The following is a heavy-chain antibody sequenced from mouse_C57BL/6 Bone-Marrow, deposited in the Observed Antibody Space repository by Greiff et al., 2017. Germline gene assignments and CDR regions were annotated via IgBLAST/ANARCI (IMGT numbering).Heavy chain of an antibody. J-gene: IGHJ2*01. CDR3: AREGITTVVAGDYFDY. CDR2: VYPYNGGT. D-gene: IGHD1-1*01. Sequence: EVQLQQSGPVLVKPGPSVKISCKASGFTFTDYYMHWVKQSHGKSLEWIGLVYPYNGGTSYNQKFKGKATLTVDTSSSTAYMELNSLTSADSAVYYCAREGITTVVAGDYFDYWGQGTTLTVSS. V-gene: IGHV1-36*01. CDR1: GFTFTDYY.